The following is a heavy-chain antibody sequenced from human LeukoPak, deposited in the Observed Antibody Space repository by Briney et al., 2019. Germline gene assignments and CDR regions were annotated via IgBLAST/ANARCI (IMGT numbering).Heavy chain of an antibody. D-gene: IGHD3-10*01. J-gene: IGHJ4*02. CDR1: GFTFSSYA. CDR2: ISGSGGST. Sequence: PGGSLRLSCAASGFTFSSYAMGWVRQAPGKGLEWVSAISGSGGSTYYADSVKGRFTISRDNSKNTLYLQMNSLRAEDTAVYYCAKRLLWFGEYYFDYWGQGTLVTVSS. V-gene: IGHV3-23*01. CDR3: AKRLLWFGEYYFDY.